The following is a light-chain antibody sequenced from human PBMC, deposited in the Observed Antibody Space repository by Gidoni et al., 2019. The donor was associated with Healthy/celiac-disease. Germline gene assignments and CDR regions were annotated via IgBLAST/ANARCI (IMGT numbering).Light chain of an antibody. CDR2: DAS. J-gene: IGKJ2*01. CDR3: QQRSIWPP. V-gene: IGKV3-11*01. Sequence: EIVSTQSPATLSLSPVERATLSCRASQSVSSYLAWYQQKPGQAPRLLIYDASIRATGIPARFSGSGSGTDFTLTISSLEPEDFAVYYCQQRSIWPPFXXXTKLEIK. CDR1: QSVSSY.